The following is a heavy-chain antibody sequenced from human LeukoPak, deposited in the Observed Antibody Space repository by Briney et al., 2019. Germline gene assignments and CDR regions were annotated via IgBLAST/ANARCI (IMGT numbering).Heavy chain of an antibody. CDR1: GYTFTSYG. D-gene: IGHD6-19*01. CDR3: ARAGKQWLVGNYYYYGMDV. J-gene: IGHJ6*02. V-gene: IGHV1-18*01. CDR2: ISAYNGNT. Sequence: ASVKVSCKASGYTFTSYGISWVRQAPGQGLEWMGWISAYNGNTNYAQKLQGRVTMTTDTSTSTAYMELRSLRSDDTAVYYCARAGKQWLVGNYYYYGMDVWGQGTTVTVSS.